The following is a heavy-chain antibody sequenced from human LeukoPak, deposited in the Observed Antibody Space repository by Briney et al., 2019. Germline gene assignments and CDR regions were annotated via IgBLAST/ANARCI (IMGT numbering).Heavy chain of an antibody. Sequence: SETLSLTCSVSGGSISSYYWSWIRQPAGKGLEWIGRIYTSRSTNYNPSLKSRVTMSVDTSKNQFSLKLTSMTAADTAFYYCARDIPSYYGSGSFDYWGQGTLVTVSS. CDR1: GGSISSYY. V-gene: IGHV4-4*07. D-gene: IGHD3-10*01. CDR3: ARDIPSYYGSGSFDY. J-gene: IGHJ4*02. CDR2: IYTSRST.